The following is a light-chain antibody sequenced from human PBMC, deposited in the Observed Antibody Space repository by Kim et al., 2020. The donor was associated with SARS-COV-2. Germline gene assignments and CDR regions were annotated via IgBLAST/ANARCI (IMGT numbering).Light chain of an antibody. CDR1: QSVSSSY. CDR2: GAS. J-gene: IGKJ3*01. V-gene: IGKV3-20*01. CDR3: QQNGSSPFT. Sequence: EIVLTQSPGTLSLSPGERATLSCRASQSVSSSYLAWYQQKPGQAPRLLIYGASSRATGIPDRFSGSGSGTDFTLTISRLEPEDFAVYYCQQNGSSPFTFGAGTKGDIK.